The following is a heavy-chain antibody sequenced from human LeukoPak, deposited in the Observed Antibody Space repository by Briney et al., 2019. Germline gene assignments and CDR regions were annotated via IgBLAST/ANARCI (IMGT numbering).Heavy chain of an antibody. CDR1: GDSVSSNSAA. D-gene: IGHD2-21*02. J-gene: IGHJ4*02. CDR2: TYYRSKWNT. CDR3: ARDGVTASYFLDY. V-gene: IGHV6-1*01. Sequence: SQTLSLTCAISGDSVSSNSAAWNWLRQSPSRGLEWLGRTYYRSKWNTDYAISVRSRITITTDTSKNQFSLQLTCVTPEDTAVYYCARDGVTASYFLDYWGQGTLATVSS.